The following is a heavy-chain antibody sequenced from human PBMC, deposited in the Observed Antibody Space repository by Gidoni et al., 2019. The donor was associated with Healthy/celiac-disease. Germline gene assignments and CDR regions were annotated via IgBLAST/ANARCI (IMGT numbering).Heavy chain of an antibody. CDR2: INAGNGNT. CDR3: AARVCSSTSCHTARPPDY. Sequence: QVQLVQSGAEVKKPGASVKVSCKASGYTFTSYAMHWVRQAPGQRLEWMGWINAGNGNTKYSQKFQGRVTITRDTSASTAYMELSSLRSEDTAVYYCAARVCSSTSCHTARPPDYWGQGTLVTVSS. J-gene: IGHJ4*02. V-gene: IGHV1-3*01. CDR1: GYTFTSYA. D-gene: IGHD2-2*01.